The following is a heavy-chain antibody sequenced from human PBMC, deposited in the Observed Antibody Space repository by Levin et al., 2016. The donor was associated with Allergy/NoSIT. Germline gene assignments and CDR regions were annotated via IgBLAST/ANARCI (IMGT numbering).Heavy chain of an antibody. D-gene: IGHD3-3*01. V-gene: IGHV4-4*02. CDR2: IYHSGST. J-gene: IGHJ6*03. CDR3: ARAFRYYDFWSGQNYYYYMDV. Sequence: WIRQPPGKGLEWIGEIYHSGSTNYNPSLKSRVTISVDKSKNQFSLKLSSVTAADTAVYYCARAFRYYDFWSGQNYYYYMDVWGKGTTVTVSS.